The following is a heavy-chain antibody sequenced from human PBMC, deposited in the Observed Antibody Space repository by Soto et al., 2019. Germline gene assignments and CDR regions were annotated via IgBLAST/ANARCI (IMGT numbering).Heavy chain of an antibody. V-gene: IGHV3-74*01. Sequence: GPHRLPYASAGFTCVSYCGRWVRQEHGKGRVWVSRINSDGSSTSYADSVKGRFTISRDNAKNTLYLQMNDLRAEDTAVYYCARDSGRGGDYNLDYWGHATLVTGSS. CDR3: ARDSGRGGDYNLDY. CDR1: GFTCVSYC. D-gene: IGHD2-21*01. CDR2: INSDGSST. J-gene: IGHJ4*01.